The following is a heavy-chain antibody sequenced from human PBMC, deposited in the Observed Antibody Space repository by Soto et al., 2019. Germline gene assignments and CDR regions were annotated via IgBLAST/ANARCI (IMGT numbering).Heavy chain of an antibody. D-gene: IGHD3-10*01. J-gene: IGHJ5*02. Sequence: HLVQSGPEVKKPGASITVSCKTSGDTFTNFGLSWVRQAPGQGLEWMGWIATYNSNRNYAQKFQGRLTLTTDTSTSTAYMELKNLGYDDTAVYYCGRVVRGVVNWFDPWGQGTLVTVSS. CDR3: GRVVRGVVNWFDP. CDR1: GDTFTNFG. CDR2: IATYNSNR. V-gene: IGHV1-18*01.